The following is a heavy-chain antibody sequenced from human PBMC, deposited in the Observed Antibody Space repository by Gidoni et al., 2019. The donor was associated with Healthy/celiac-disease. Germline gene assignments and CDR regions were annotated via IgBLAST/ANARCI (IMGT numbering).Heavy chain of an antibody. CDR1: GFHFRSYS. CDR3: ARGEYYYDSSGLSFDY. V-gene: IGHV3-48*02. J-gene: IGHJ4*02. D-gene: IGHD3-22*01. Sequence: EVQLVESGGGLVQPGGSQRLSCAASGFHFRSYSMNWVRQAPGKGLGVVSYISSSSSTIYYADSVKGRFTISRDKAKNSLYLQMNSLRDEDTAVYYCARGEYYYDSSGLSFDYWGQGTLIHRLL. CDR2: ISSSSSTI.